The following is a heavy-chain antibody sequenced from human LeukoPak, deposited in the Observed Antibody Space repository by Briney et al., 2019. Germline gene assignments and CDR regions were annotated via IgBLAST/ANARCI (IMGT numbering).Heavy chain of an antibody. CDR2: ISSSSSTI. CDR1: GFTFSSYS. V-gene: IGHV3-48*01. Sequence: GGSLRLSCAASGFTFSSYSMNWVRQAPGKGLEWVSYISSSSSTIQYADSVKGRFTISRDNAKDSLYLQMNSLRAEDTAVYFCARSVFQGAFDIWGQGTLVTVS. CDR3: ARSVFQGAFDI. J-gene: IGHJ3*02. D-gene: IGHD5/OR15-5a*01.